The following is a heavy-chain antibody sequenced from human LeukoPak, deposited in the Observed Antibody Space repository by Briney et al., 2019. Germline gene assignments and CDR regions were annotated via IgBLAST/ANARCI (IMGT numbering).Heavy chain of an antibody. Sequence: AGGSLRLSCAASGFTSSSNALNWVRQAPGKGLEWVATVSGSGDRMYHADSVKGRFTISRDNSKNTIYLQMNSLRAEDTALYYCAKAAAAPGFDFWGQGTLVTVSS. CDR3: AKAAAAPGFDF. V-gene: IGHV3-23*01. J-gene: IGHJ4*02. CDR1: GFTSSSNA. D-gene: IGHD6-13*01. CDR2: VSGSGDRM.